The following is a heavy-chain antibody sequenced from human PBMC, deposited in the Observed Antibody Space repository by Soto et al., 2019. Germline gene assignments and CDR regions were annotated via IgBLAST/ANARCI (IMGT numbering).Heavy chain of an antibody. D-gene: IGHD4-17*01. Sequence: QITLKESGPTLVKPTQTLTLTCTFSGFSLNTSGVGVGWIRQPPGKALEWLALIYWDDDKRYSPSLKSRLTITKDTSKSQMVLTRTNMDPVDTGTYSCAHRPSGDYTSDYWGQGTLGTVSS. J-gene: IGHJ4*02. V-gene: IGHV2-5*02. CDR2: IYWDDDK. CDR3: AHRPSGDYTSDY. CDR1: GFSLNTSGVG.